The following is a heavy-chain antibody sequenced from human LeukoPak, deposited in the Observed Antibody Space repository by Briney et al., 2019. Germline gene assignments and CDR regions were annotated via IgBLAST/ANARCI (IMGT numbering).Heavy chain of an antibody. CDR3: ARGVGLDV. J-gene: IGHJ6*02. V-gene: IGHV3-7*03. D-gene: IGHD3-16*01. Sequence: PGGSLRLSCAASGFTFSNYWMSWARQAPGKGLEWVASINHNGNVNYYVDSVKGRFTISRDNAKNSLYLQMSNLRAGDTAVYFCARGVGLDVWGQGATVTVSS. CDR1: GFTFSNYW. CDR2: INHNGNVN.